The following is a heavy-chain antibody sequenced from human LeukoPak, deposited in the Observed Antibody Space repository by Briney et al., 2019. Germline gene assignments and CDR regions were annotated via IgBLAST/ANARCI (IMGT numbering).Heavy chain of an antibody. Sequence: PGRSLRLSCAASGFTFSSYAMHWVRQAPGKGLEWVAVISYDGSNKYYADSVKGRFTISRDNSKNTLYLQMNSLRAEDTAVYHCARDLKGSSGFDPWGQGTLVTVSS. CDR1: GFTFSSYA. J-gene: IGHJ5*02. CDR3: ARDLKGSSGFDP. CDR2: ISYDGSNK. D-gene: IGHD6-25*01. V-gene: IGHV3-30*07.